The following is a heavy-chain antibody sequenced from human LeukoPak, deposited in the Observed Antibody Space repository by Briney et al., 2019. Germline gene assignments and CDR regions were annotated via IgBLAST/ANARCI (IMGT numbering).Heavy chain of an antibody. J-gene: IGHJ4*02. V-gene: IGHV3-30*18. Sequence: GGSLRLSCVVSGFVFSSYGMHWVRQTPGKGLEWVAVISYDGSNKYYADSVKGRFTISRDNSKNTLYLQMNSLRVEDMAVYYCAKVSSSGTDYWGQGTLVIVSS. CDR3: AKVSSSGTDY. CDR1: GFVFSSYG. CDR2: ISYDGSNK. D-gene: IGHD3-10*01.